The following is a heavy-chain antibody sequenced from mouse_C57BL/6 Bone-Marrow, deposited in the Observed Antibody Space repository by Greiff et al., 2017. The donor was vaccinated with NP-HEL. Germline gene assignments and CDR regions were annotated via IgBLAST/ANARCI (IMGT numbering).Heavy chain of an antibody. CDR1: GYTFTSYG. V-gene: IGHV1-81*01. J-gene: IGHJ4*01. Sequence: VQLQQSGAELARPGASVKLSCKASGYTFTSYGISWVKQRTGQGLEWIGEIYPRSGNTYYNEKFKGKATLTADKSSSTAYMELRSLKSEDSAVYFCARPPITTVVATRAMDYWGQGTAVTVSS. D-gene: IGHD1-1*01. CDR3: ARPPITTVVATRAMDY. CDR2: IYPRSGNT.